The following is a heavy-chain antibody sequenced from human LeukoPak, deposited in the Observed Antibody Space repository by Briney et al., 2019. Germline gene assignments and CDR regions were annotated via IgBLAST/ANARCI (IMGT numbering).Heavy chain of an antibody. V-gene: IGHV3-9*01. CDR2: ISWNSGSI. J-gene: IGHJ4*02. CDR1: GFIFNNYA. CDR3: AKDNRRHYTSGPSPDSLY. D-gene: IGHD6-19*01. Sequence: GGSLRLSCAGSGFIFNNYAMHWVRQPPGKGLEWVSGISWNSGSIDYADSVKGRFTISRDNAKNSLYLQMNSLRVEDTAFYYCAKDNRRHYTSGPSPDSLYWGQGALVTVSS.